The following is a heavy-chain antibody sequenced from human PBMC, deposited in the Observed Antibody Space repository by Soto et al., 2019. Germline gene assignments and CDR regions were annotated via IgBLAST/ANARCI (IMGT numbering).Heavy chain of an antibody. V-gene: IGHV1-3*01. D-gene: IGHD1-26*01. J-gene: IGHJ5*02. CDR2: INGDNGNT. CDR3: ARDRFDVGATNWFDP. Sequence: GASVKVSCKASGYAFTSYTMLWVRQAPGQRLEWMGWINGDNGNTKYSQKFQGRVTMTTDTSTSTAYMELRSLRSDDTAVYYCARDRFDVGATNWFDPWGQGTLVTVS. CDR1: GYAFTSYT.